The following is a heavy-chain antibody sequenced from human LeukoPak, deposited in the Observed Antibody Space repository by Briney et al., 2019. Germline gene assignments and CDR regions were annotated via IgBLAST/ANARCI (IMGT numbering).Heavy chain of an antibody. Sequence: SETLSLTCTVSGGSISSSSYYWGWIRQPPGKGLEWIGGIYYSGSTYYNPSLKSRVTISVDTSKNQFSLKLSSVTAADTAVYYCASNRLGYCTNGVCYGWFDPWGQGTLVTVSS. V-gene: IGHV4-39*07. D-gene: IGHD2-8*01. J-gene: IGHJ5*02. CDR1: GGSISSSSYY. CDR3: ASNRLGYCTNGVCYGWFDP. CDR2: IYYSGST.